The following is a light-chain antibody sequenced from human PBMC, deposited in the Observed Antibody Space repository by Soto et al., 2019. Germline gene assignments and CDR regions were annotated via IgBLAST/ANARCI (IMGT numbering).Light chain of an antibody. Sequence: EIVLTQSPGTLSLSPGERATLSCRASQGFSSSSLACYQQKPGQAPRLLIYGASSRATGIPDRFSDSGSGTDFTLTISRLEPEDFAVYYCQQYGSSPLLTFGGGTKVEIK. J-gene: IGKJ4*01. CDR1: QGFSSSS. V-gene: IGKV3-20*01. CDR3: QQYGSSPLLT. CDR2: GAS.